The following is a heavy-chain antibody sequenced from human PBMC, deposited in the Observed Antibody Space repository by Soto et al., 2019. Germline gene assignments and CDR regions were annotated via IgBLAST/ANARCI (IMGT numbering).Heavy chain of an antibody. J-gene: IGHJ6*02. CDR1: GFTFSNYA. Sequence: QVQLVESGGGVVQPGRSLRLSCAASGFTFSNYAIHWVRQAPSKGLEWVAVISYDGSNEYYADSVKGRFTISRDNSKNRLYLQMNSLRAEDTTVYYCARVVLDFWSGYRDHYYYGMDVWGQGTTVTVSS. CDR3: ARVVLDFWSGYRDHYYYGMDV. V-gene: IGHV3-30-3*01. CDR2: ISYDGSNE. D-gene: IGHD3-3*01.